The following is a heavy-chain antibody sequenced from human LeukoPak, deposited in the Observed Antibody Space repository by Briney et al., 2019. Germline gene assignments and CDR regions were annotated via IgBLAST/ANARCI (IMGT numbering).Heavy chain of an antibody. CDR2: IYYSGST. Sequence: SETLSLTCTVSGGSISSGDYYYSWIRQPPGKGLEWIGYIYYSGSTNYNPSLQSRVTISVDTSKNQFSLRLSSVTAADTAVYYCARCLAAQKFDYWGQGTLVTVSS. J-gene: IGHJ4*02. CDR3: ARCLAAQKFDY. V-gene: IGHV4-61*08. CDR1: GGSISSGDYY. D-gene: IGHD6-6*01.